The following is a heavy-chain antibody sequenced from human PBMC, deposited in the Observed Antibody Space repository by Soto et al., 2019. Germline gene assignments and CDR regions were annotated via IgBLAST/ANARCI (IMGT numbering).Heavy chain of an antibody. J-gene: IGHJ6*02. V-gene: IGHV4-34*09. Sequence: SETLSLTLAFYGGVFRGFYLTWVRPPPGKGLEFIGYIYYSGDTYYNPSLRSRVIISLDTSKNQFSLRLNSVTAADTAVYYCARRIEMTTMKTGMDVWGQGTTVTVSS. CDR1: GGVFRGFY. CDR3: ARRIEMTTMKTGMDV. CDR2: IYYSGDT.